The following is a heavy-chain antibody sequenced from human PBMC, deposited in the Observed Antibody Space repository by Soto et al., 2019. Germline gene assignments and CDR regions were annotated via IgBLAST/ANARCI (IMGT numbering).Heavy chain of an antibody. Sequence: GGSLRLSCAASGFTFSSYSMNWVRQSPGKGLEWVSYISSSSSNIYYADSVKGRFTISRDNAKNSLYLEMNSLRAEDTAVYYCVRAIGNYGFDYYYMDVWGKGTTVTVSS. CDR1: GFTFSSYS. J-gene: IGHJ6*03. CDR2: ISSSSSNI. V-gene: IGHV3-48*01. CDR3: VRAIGNYGFDYYYMDV. D-gene: IGHD1-7*01.